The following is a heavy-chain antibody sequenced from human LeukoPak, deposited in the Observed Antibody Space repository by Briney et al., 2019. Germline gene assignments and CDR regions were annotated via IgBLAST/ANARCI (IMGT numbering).Heavy chain of an antibody. Sequence: GGPRGPSVAAPGLTSGDYYLGWIGRAPGKGLEWVSYISSSGSTIYYAASVKGRFTISRDNAKNSLYLQMNSLRAEDTAVYYCASGRAARHFDYWGQGTLVTVSS. D-gene: IGHD6-6*01. CDR2: ISSSGSTI. CDR1: GLTSGDYY. J-gene: IGHJ4*02. V-gene: IGHV3-11*04. CDR3: ASGRAARHFDY.